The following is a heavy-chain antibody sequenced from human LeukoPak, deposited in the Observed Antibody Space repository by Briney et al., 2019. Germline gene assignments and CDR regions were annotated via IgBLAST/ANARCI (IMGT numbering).Heavy chain of an antibody. CDR2: IYYSGST. CDR1: GGSISSYY. CDR3: ARVPPYSNYGWYFDL. D-gene: IGHD4-11*01. V-gene: IGHV4-59*01. Sequence: SETLSFTCTVSGGSISSYYWSWIRQPPGKGLEWIGYIYYSGSTNYSPSLKSRVTISVDTSKNQFSLKLSSVTAADTAVYYCARVPPYSNYGWYFDLWGRGTLVTVSS. J-gene: IGHJ2*01.